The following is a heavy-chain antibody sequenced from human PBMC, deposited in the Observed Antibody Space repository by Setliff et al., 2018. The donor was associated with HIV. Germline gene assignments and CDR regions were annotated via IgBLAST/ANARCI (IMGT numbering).Heavy chain of an antibody. Sequence: SETLSLTCVVYGGSFTNYYWSWIRQPPGKGLECIGEINHSGSTNYNPSLKSRVTISVDTSKNQFSLKLNSVTAADTAVYFCARKVGGDFDYWGQGALVTVSS. J-gene: IGHJ4*02. V-gene: IGHV4-34*01. D-gene: IGHD1-26*01. CDR1: GGSFTNYY. CDR3: ARKVGGDFDY. CDR2: INHSGST.